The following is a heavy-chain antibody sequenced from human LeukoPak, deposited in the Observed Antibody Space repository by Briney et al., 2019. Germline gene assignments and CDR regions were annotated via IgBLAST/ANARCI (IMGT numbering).Heavy chain of an antibody. V-gene: IGHV4-34*01. CDR2: IYYSGST. CDR1: GGSFSGYY. Sequence: RSETLSLTCAVYGGSFSGYYWSWIRQPPGKGLEWIGSIYYSGSTYYNPSLESRVTISVDTSKNQFSLKLSSVTAADTAVYYCATSGWYLLPGVYWGQGTLVTVSS. D-gene: IGHD6-19*01. CDR3: ATSGWYLLPGVY. J-gene: IGHJ4*02.